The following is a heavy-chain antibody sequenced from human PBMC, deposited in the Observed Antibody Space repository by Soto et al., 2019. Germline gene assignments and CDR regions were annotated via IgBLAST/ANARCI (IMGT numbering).Heavy chain of an antibody. D-gene: IGHD3-10*01. Sequence: SETLSLTCAVSGYSISIGYYWGWVRQTPGKGLEWIGSIYHGENTYYNPSLKSRVTISADTSNNQFSLKLSSVTAADTAVYYCARGGDTMVRGVIIFYYYGMDVWGQGXTVTVSS. CDR3: ARGGDTMVRGVIIFYYYGMDV. V-gene: IGHV4-38-2*01. J-gene: IGHJ6*02. CDR1: GYSISIGYY. CDR2: IYHGENT.